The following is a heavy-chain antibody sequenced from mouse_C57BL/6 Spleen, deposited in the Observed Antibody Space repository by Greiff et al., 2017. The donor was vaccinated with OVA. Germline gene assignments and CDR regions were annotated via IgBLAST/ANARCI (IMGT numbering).Heavy chain of an antibody. J-gene: IGHJ4*01. CDR3: AGDGYAGAMDY. CDR1: GYTFTSYT. Sequence: VQLVESGAELARPGASVKMSCKASGYTFTSYTMHWVKQRPGQGLEWIGYINPSSGYTKYNQKFKDKATLTADKSSSTAYMQLSSLTSEDSAVYYCAGDGYAGAMDYWGQGTSVTVSS. D-gene: IGHD2-2*01. V-gene: IGHV1-4*01. CDR2: INPSSGYT.